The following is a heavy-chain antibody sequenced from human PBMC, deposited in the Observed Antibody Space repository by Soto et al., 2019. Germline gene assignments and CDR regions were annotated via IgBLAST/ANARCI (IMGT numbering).Heavy chain of an antibody. J-gene: IGHJ6*02. CDR3: TTGGVGGRTRGYYAMDV. CDR1: GFTFSNAW. D-gene: IGHD2-15*01. CDR2: IKSKIDDGTT. V-gene: IGHV3-15*01. Sequence: EVQLVESGGGLVKPGGSLRLSCAASGFTFSNAWMSWVRQAPGKGLEWVGRIKSKIDDGTTDYAAPVKGRFTISRDDSKNTLYLQMNNLKTEDTAVYYCTTGGVGGRTRGYYAMDVWGQGTTVTVSS.